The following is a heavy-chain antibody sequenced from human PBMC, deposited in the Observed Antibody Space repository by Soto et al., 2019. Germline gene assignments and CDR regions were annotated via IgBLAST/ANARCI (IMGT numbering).Heavy chain of an antibody. Sequence: SGARSLPCTGSGGSISRVYWSWGRQPPGKGLEWIGYIYYSGSTNYNPSLKSRVTISVDTSKNQFSLKLSSVTAADTAVYYCARGRIQLWYPFDYWGQGTLVTVS. CDR1: GGSISRVY. V-gene: IGHV4-59*01. CDR2: IYYSGST. J-gene: IGHJ4*02. D-gene: IGHD5-18*01. CDR3: ARGRIQLWYPFDY.